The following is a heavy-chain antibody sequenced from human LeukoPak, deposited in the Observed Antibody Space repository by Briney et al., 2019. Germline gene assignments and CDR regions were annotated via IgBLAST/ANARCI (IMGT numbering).Heavy chain of an antibody. CDR1: GFTFDDYG. Sequence: PGGSLRLSCAASGFTFDDYGMSWVRQAPGKGLEWVSGINWNGGSTGYADSVKGRFTISRDNAKNSLYLQMNSLRAEDTAVYYCARDSSGWYRFEYWGQGTLVTVSS. CDR2: INWNGGST. D-gene: IGHD6-19*01. V-gene: IGHV3-20*04. CDR3: ARDSSGWYRFEY. J-gene: IGHJ4*02.